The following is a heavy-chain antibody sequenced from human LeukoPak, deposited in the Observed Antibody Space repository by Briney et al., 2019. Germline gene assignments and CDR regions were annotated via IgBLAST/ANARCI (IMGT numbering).Heavy chain of an antibody. Sequence: RGSLRLSCAASGITPSSYDMHWVRQAPGKALEGVALISYDGSNKDYADSVKGRFTISRDNSKNTLDLQMNSLRAEDTAVYYCAKDRGVWAFDIWGQGTTVTVCS. CDR1: GITPSSYD. CDR3: AKDRGVWAFDI. D-gene: IGHD3-10*01. J-gene: IGHJ3*02. CDR2: ISYDGSNK. V-gene: IGHV3-30-3*01.